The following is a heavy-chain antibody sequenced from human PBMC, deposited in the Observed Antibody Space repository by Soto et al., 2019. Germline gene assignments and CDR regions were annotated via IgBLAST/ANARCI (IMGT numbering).Heavy chain of an antibody. CDR2: IYYSGST. V-gene: IGHV4-30-4*01. CDR1: GGSISSGDYY. J-gene: IGHJ4*02. D-gene: IGHD3-10*01. Sequence: SETLSLTCTVSGGSISSGDYYWSWIRQPPGKGLEWIGYIYYSGSTYYNPSLKSRVTISVDTSKNQFSLKLSSVTAADTAVYYCTTDYGSGSYFSDYWGQGTLVTVSS. CDR3: TTDYGSGSYFSDY.